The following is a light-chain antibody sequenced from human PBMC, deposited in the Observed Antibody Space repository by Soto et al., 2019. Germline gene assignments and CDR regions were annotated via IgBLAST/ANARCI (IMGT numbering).Light chain of an antibody. Sequence: QTVVTQEPSPTVSPGGTVTLTCASSTGAVTSGYYPNWFQQRPGQPPRALIYSTTYKHPWTPARFSGSLVGGKAALTLSGAQPEDEAEYYCLLFYGDGVVFGGGTKLTVL. V-gene: IGLV7-43*01. CDR2: STT. J-gene: IGLJ2*01. CDR1: TGAVTSGYY. CDR3: LLFYGDGVV.